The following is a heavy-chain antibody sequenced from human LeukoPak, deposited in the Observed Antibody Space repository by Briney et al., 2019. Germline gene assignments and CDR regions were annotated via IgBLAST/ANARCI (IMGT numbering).Heavy chain of an antibody. CDR2: ISAYNGNT. J-gene: IGHJ5*02. D-gene: IGHD3-3*01. CDR3: VGSVLKTIFQNWFDP. V-gene: IGHV1-18*01. Sequence: ASVKVSCKASGYTFTNYSISWVRQAPGQGLEWMGWISAYNGNTNYPQNFRDRVTMTTDTSTSTAYMELRSLTSDDTAVYFCVGSVLKTIFQNWFDPWGQGTLVTVSS. CDR1: GYTFTNYS.